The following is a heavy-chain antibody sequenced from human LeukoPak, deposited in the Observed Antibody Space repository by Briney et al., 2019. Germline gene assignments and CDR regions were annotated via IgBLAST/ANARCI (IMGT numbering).Heavy chain of an antibody. D-gene: IGHD6-6*01. J-gene: IGHJ5*02. CDR3: ARGSSNVAARNNWFDP. V-gene: IGHV3-21*01. Sequence: PGGSLRLSCEGSGFIFSNYGMNWVRQAPGKGLEWVSSITSTSTYMYYAGSVRGRFTVSRDNAKNSLYLQMNSLRAEDTAVYFCARGSSNVAARNNWFDPWGQGTLVTVSS. CDR2: ITSTSTYM. CDR1: GFIFSNYG.